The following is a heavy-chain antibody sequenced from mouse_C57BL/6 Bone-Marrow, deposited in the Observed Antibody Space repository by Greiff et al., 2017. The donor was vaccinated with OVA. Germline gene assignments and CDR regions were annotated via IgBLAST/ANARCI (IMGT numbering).Heavy chain of an antibody. CDR3: ALYDYGSSYGFAY. D-gene: IGHD1-1*01. CDR1: GYTFTSYW. CDR2: IYPGSGSN. V-gene: IGHV1-55*01. J-gene: IGHJ3*01. Sequence: QVQLQQPGAELVKPGASVKMSCKASGYTFTSYWITWVKQRPGQGLEWIGDIYPGSGSNNYTEKFKSKATLTVDTSSSTAYMQLSSLTSEDSAVYYCALYDYGSSYGFAYWGQGTLVTVSA.